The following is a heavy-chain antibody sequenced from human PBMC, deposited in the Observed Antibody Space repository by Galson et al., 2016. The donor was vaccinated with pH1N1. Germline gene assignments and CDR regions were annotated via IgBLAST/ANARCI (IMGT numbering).Heavy chain of an antibody. J-gene: IGHJ5*02. CDR3: ARIIRYSSGLDP. Sequence: SVKVSCKASGDTFRTHTFNWVRQAPGQGLEWMGRITPAFGTADYAQKFQGRVAVTADKSTSTVYMEVNRLTSDDTAVYYCARIIRYSSGLDPWGQGTLVTVSS. CDR2: ITPAFGTA. V-gene: IGHV1-69*08. D-gene: IGHD2-21*01. CDR1: GDTFRTHT.